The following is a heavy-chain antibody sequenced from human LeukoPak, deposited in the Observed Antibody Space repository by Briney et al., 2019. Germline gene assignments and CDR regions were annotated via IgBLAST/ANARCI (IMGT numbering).Heavy chain of an antibody. V-gene: IGHV4-4*07. Sequence: SETLSLTCTVSGGSISSYYWSWIRQPAGKGLEWIGRIYTSGSTNYNPSLKSRVTISVDTSKNQFSLKLSSVTAADTAVYYCASGLRYFDLYYWGQGTLVTVSS. CDR2: IYTSGST. D-gene: IGHD3-9*01. CDR3: ASGLRYFDLYY. CDR1: GGSISSYY. J-gene: IGHJ4*02.